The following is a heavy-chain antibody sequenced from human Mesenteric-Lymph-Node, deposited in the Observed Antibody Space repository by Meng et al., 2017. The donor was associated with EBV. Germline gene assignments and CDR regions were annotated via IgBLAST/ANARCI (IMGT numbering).Heavy chain of an antibody. Sequence: QVHLQESGPGLVKLSETLSLTCTVSGGSVSSNDYHWTWIRQSPGKGLEWIGYIYSGGSSFYSPSFESRLTISVDTSKNQFSLKLNSLTAADTAVYFCASHDYYNARWYVNLWGRGIVVTVSS. CDR3: ASHDYYNARWYVNL. J-gene: IGHJ4*02. D-gene: IGHD6-13*01. CDR2: IYSGGSS. V-gene: IGHV4-61*08. CDR1: GGSVSSNDYH.